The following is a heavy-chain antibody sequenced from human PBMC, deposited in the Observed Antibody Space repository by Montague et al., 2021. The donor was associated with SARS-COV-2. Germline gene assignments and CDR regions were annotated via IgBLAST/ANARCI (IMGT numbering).Heavy chain of an antibody. J-gene: IGHJ6*02. D-gene: IGHD3-10*01. V-gene: IGHV4-39*07. CDR3: ARDDIVLQGVTKGMDV. CDR2: MYYSGST. Sequence: SETLSLTCTVSGGSISSSNSYWGWIRQPPGKGLEWIGNMYYSGSTYYNPSLKSRVTISIDTSKNQFSLKLSSVTAADTAVYYCARDDIVLQGVTKGMDVWGQGTTVTVSS. CDR1: GGSISSSNSY.